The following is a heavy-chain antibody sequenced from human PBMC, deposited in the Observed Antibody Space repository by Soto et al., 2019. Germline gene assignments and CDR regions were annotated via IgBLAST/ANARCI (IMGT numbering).Heavy chain of an antibody. CDR2: IGSSGSDT. CDR1: GFTFSSYA. Sequence: EVQLLESGGGMVQPGGSLRLSCAASGFTFSSYAMTWVRQAPGRGLEWVSAIGSSGSDTYYAESVKGLFTISRDNSKNTLYLEMIRLRPGDTAVYYGAKGLGWSYYAMYAWGQGTTVTVSS. D-gene: IGHD6-19*01. CDR3: AKGLGWSYYAMYA. V-gene: IGHV3-23*01. J-gene: IGHJ6*02.